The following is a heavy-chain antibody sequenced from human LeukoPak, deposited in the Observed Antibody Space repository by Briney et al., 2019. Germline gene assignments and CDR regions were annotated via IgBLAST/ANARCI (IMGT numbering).Heavy chain of an antibody. CDR2: INPSSGGT. CDR3: ARDMGGWFDP. V-gene: IGHV1-2*06. CDR1: GYTFTGYY. D-gene: IGHD1-26*01. J-gene: IGHJ5*02. Sequence: ASVKVSCKASGYTFTGYYMHWVRRAPGQGLEWMGRINPSSGGTNYAQKFQGRVTMTGDTSISTAYMELSRLRSDDTAVYYCARDMGGWFDPWGQGTLVTVSS.